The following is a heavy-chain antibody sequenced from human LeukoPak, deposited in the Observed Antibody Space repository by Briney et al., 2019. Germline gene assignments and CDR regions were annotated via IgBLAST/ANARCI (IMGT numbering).Heavy chain of an antibody. J-gene: IGHJ4*02. CDR2: IYPGDSDT. CDR1: GYSFTSYW. Sequence: GEALKISCKGSGYSFTSYWIGWVRQMPGKGLEWMGIIYPGDSDTRYSPSFQGQVTISADKSISTAYLQWSSLKASDTAMYYCARRKVDGYNSCFFDYWGQGTLVTVSS. V-gene: IGHV5-51*01. D-gene: IGHD5-24*01. CDR3: ARRKVDGYNSCFFDY.